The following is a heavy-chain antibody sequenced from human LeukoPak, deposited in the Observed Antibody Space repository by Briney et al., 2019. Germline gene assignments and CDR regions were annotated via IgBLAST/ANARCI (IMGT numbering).Heavy chain of an antibody. V-gene: IGHV1-18*01. CDR2: ISGYNGNT. CDR1: GYTFTSYA. Sequence: ASVKVSCKASGYTFTSYAMHWVRQAPGQRLEWMGWISGYNGNTKYAQKFQGRVTMTTDTSTSTAYMELRSLRSDDTAVYYCARESSGVAGTREFDYWGQGTLVTVSS. J-gene: IGHJ4*02. CDR3: ARESSGVAGTREFDY. D-gene: IGHD6-19*01.